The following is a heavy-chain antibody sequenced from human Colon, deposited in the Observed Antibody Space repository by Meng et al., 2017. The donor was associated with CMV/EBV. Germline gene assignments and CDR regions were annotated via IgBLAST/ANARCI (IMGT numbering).Heavy chain of an antibody. V-gene: IGHV3-11*01. D-gene: IGHD6-13*01. J-gene: IGHJ5*01. Sequence: LSCEASGFTFGDHYMRWVRQAPGKGLDWISYISSRGYTIYYAESVKGRFTISRDNAQNLLYLQMDSLRLEDTAVYFCVRTRASSWYEFWGQGTLVTVSS. CDR3: VRTRASSWYEF. CDR2: ISSRGYTI. CDR1: GFTFGDHY.